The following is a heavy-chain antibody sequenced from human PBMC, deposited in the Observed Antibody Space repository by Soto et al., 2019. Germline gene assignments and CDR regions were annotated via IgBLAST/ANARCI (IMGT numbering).Heavy chain of an antibody. CDR2: IYYSGST. CDR3: ARLDFWSGYYTEDGMDV. CDR1: GGSISSSSYY. Sequence: SETLSLTCTVSGGSISSSSYYWGWIRQPPGKRLEWIGSIYYSGSTYYNPSLKSRVTISVDTSKNQFSLKLSSVTAADTAVYYCARLDFWSGYYTEDGMDVWGQRTTGTVSS. J-gene: IGHJ6*02. V-gene: IGHV4-39*01. D-gene: IGHD3-3*01.